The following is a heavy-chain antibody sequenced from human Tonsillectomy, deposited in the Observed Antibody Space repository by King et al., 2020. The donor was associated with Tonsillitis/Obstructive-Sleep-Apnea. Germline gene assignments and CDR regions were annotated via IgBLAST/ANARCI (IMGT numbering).Heavy chain of an antibody. CDR1: GYTFTSYA. J-gene: IGHJ4*02. V-gene: IGHV7-4-1*02. CDR2: INTNTGNP. Sequence: VQLVQSGSELKKPGASVKGSCKASGYTFTSYAMNWVRQAPGQGLEWMGWINTNTGNPTYVQGYTGRFVFSLDTSVSTAYLQISSLKAEDTAVYYCAREGAARREALFDYWGQGTLVTVSS. D-gene: IGHD6-13*01. CDR3: AREGAARREALFDY.